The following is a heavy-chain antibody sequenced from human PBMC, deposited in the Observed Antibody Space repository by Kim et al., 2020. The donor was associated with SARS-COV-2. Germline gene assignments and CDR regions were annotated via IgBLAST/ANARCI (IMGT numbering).Heavy chain of an antibody. CDR2: INHSGST. V-gene: IGHV4-34*01. CDR3: ASSFPDCSSTSCYDSSYYGMDV. CDR1: GGSFSGYY. Sequence: SETLSLTCAVYGGSFSGYYWSWIRQPPGKGLEWIGEINHSGSTNYNPSLKSRVTISVDTSKNQFSLKLSSVTAADTAVYYCASSFPDCSSTSCYDSSYYGMDVWGQGTTVTVSS. D-gene: IGHD2-2*01. J-gene: IGHJ6*02.